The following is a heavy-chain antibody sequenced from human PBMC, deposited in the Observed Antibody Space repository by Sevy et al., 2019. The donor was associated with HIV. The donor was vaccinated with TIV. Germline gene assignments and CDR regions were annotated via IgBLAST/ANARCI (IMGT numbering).Heavy chain of an antibody. V-gene: IGHV4-4*07. D-gene: IGHD3-22*01. Sequence: SETLSLTCTVSDGSISSYYWTWIRQPANKELEWTGRISSSGNIKYNPSLKSRVTMSVDTSKNHFSLKLSSVTAADTAVNYCTTETFYDSSGYYYSWFDPWGQGTLVTVSS. CDR2: ISSSGNI. CDR3: TTETFYDSSGYYYSWFDP. J-gene: IGHJ5*02. CDR1: DGSISSYY.